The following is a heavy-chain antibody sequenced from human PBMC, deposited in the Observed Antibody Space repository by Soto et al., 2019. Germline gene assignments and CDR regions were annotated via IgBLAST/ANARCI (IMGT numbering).Heavy chain of an antibody. CDR1: GFTFSSYA. CDR2: VSIGGST. D-gene: IGHD2-15*01. Sequence: GGSLRLSCAASGFTFSSYAMGWVRQGPGKGLEWVAVVSIGGSTHYADSVRGRFTISRDNSKNALSLQMNSLTAEDTAVYFCAKRRGAGGHFDYWGQGALVTVSS. CDR3: AKRRGAGGHFDY. V-gene: IGHV3-23*01. J-gene: IGHJ4*02.